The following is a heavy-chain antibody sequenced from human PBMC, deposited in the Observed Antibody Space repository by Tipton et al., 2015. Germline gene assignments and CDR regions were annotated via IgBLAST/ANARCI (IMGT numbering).Heavy chain of an antibody. J-gene: IGHJ6*02. CDR1: GGSISSSSYY. CDR3: VRRPLRYYYGIDV. CDR2: IYYSGST. V-gene: IGHV4-39*01. Sequence: TLSLTCTVSGGSISSSSYYWDWIRQPPGKGLEWIGSIYYSGSTYYNPSLKSRVTISVDTSKKQFSLKLRSVTAADTAVYYCVRRPLRYYYGIDVWGQGTTVTVSS.